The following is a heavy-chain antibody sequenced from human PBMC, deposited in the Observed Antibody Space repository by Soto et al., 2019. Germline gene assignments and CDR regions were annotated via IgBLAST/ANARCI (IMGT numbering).Heavy chain of an antibody. D-gene: IGHD6-13*01. J-gene: IGHJ4*02. Sequence: QVQLQESGPGLVMPSETLSLTCTVSGDSISGSPYFWGWIRQPPGKRLEWIGSIFYDGYTLYTPSLKSLVTISVDTSKNQFSLKLTSVAAADTAIYFCARLQAAVPHYWGQGSLVTVSS. V-gene: IGHV4-39*01. CDR1: GDSISGSPYF. CDR2: IFYDGYT. CDR3: ARLQAAVPHY.